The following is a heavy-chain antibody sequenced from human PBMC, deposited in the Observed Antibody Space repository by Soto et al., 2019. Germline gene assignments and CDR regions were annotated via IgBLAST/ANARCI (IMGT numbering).Heavy chain of an antibody. CDR2: IYHSGST. Sequence: SETLSLTCAVSSGSISSSNWWSWGRQPPGKGLEWIGEIYHSGSTNYNPSLKSRVTISVDKSKNQFSLKLSSVTAADTAVYYCARLRYSGYDFVLDYWGQGTLVTVSS. V-gene: IGHV4-4*02. CDR3: ARLRYSGYDFVLDY. D-gene: IGHD5-12*01. CDR1: SGSISSSNW. J-gene: IGHJ4*02.